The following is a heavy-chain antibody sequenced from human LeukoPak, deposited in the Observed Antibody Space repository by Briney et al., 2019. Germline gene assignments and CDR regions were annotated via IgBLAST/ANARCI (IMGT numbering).Heavy chain of an antibody. D-gene: IGHD3-3*01. Sequence: PGGSLRLSCEASGFTFSPYWMSWVRQAPGKGLERVATIKGDGSDQYYVDSVKGRFTISRDNAKNSLYLQMDSLRSDDTAVYYCAREYLGAYDFWSGYSDYWGQGTLVTVSS. CDR1: GFTFSPYW. J-gene: IGHJ4*02. CDR2: IKGDGSDQ. CDR3: AREYLGAYDFWSGYSDY. V-gene: IGHV3-7*03.